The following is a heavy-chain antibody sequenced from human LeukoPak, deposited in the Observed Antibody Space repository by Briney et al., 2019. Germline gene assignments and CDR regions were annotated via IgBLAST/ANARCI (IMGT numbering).Heavy chain of an antibody. Sequence: SETLSLTCTVSGGSISSSSYYWGWIRQPPGKGLEWIGSIYYSGSTYYNPSLKSRVTISVDTSKNQFSLKLSSVTAADTAVYYCARAGAQEMATINPFDYWGQGTLVTVSS. D-gene: IGHD5-24*01. CDR3: ARAGAQEMATINPFDY. V-gene: IGHV4-39*07. J-gene: IGHJ4*02. CDR2: IYYSGST. CDR1: GGSISSSSYY.